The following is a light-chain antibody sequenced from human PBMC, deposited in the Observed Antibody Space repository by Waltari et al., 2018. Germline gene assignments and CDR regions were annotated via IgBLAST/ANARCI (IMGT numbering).Light chain of an antibody. Sequence: QSALTQPASVSGSPGQSITISCTGNSSDVGASNYVSWYRQHPGTAPKLLIFDVSHRPSWVANRFSGSKSGNTASLTISGLQAEDEADYYCSSYTTSSTVVFGGGTKLTVL. V-gene: IGLV2-14*03. CDR1: SSDVGASNY. J-gene: IGLJ2*01. CDR3: SSYTTSSTVV. CDR2: DVS.